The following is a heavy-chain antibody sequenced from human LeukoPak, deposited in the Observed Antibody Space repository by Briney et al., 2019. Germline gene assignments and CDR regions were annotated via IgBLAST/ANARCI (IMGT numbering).Heavy chain of an antibody. CDR1: GYTFTGYY. V-gene: IGHV1-69*13. CDR2: IIPIFGTA. J-gene: IGHJ4*02. CDR3: ARGWVETSSWEEYFDY. D-gene: IGHD6-13*01. Sequence: GASVKVSCKASGYTFTGYYMHWVRQAPGQGLEWMGGIIPIFGTANYAHKFQGIVTTTADESTSQAYMELSSLRSEDTAVYYCARGWVETSSWEEYFDYWGQGTLVTVSS.